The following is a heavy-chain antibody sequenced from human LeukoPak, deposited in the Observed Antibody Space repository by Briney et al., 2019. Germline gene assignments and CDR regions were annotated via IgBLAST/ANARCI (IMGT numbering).Heavy chain of an antibody. J-gene: IGHJ4*02. CDR1: GYTFTSYD. CDR2: MNPNSGNT. D-gene: IGHD6-19*01. V-gene: IGHV1-8*01. CDR3: ARGDSSGWYLDY. Sequence: ASVKVSCKASGYTFTSYDINWVRQATGQGVEWMGWMNPNSGNTGYAQKFQGRVTMTRNTSISTAYMELSSLRSEDTAVYYCARGDSSGWYLDYWGQGTLVTVSS.